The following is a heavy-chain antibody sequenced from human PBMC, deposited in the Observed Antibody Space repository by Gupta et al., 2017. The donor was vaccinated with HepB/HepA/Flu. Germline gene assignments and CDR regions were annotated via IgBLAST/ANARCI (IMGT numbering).Heavy chain of an antibody. CDR2: INPNSGGT. CDR1: GYTFPGSY. V-gene: IGHV1-2*02. CDR3: ARGNFYYGSGTYYNPLDYFDF. D-gene: IGHD3-10*01. J-gene: IGHJ4*02. Sequence: QVQLVQSGAAVQQPGASVHVSCKASGYTFPGSYMHRERQAPGQGHEWRGWINPNSGGTNYAQKFQGRVTMTRDTSISTAYMELSRLRSDDTAVYYCARGNFYYGSGTYYNPLDYFDFWGQGTLVTVSS.